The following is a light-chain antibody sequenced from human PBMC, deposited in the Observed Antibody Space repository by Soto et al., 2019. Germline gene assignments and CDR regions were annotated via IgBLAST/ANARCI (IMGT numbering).Light chain of an antibody. CDR1: QTVRNNY. V-gene: IGKV3-20*01. Sequence: EFVLTQSPGTLSLSPGERATLSCRASQTVRNNYLAWYQQKPGQAPRLLIYDASSRATGIPDRFSGGGSGTDFTLTISGLEPEDFAVYYCQQYGSSRTFGQGTKVDIK. CDR2: DAS. J-gene: IGKJ1*01. CDR3: QQYGSSRT.